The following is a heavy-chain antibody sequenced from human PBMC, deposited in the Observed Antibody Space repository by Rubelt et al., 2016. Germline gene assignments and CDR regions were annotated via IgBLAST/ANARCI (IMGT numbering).Heavy chain of an antibody. D-gene: IGHD5-12*01. CDR1: YG. J-gene: IGHJ4*03. Sequence: YGMHWVRQAPGKGLEWVALISRDGSEKYYADSVKGRFTISRDNSKNTLYLDMNSLRPEDTTIYFCAYDKSGPGDYWGQGTTVTVSS. V-gene: IGHV3-30*18. CDR3: AYDKSGPGDY. CDR2: ISRDGSEK.